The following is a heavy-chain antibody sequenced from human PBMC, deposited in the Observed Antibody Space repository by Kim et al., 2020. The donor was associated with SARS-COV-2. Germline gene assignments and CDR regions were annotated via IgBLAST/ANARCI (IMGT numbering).Heavy chain of an antibody. J-gene: IGHJ4*02. D-gene: IGHD3-22*01. CDR1: GGSFSGYY. CDR2: INHSGST. V-gene: IGHV4-34*01. CDR3: ARVKNYYDSSGYLDY. Sequence: SETLSLTCAVYGGSFSGYYWSWIRQPPGKGLEWIGEINHSGSTNYNPSLKSRVTISVDTSKNQFSLKLSSVTAADTAVYYCARVKNYYDSSGYLDYWGQGTLVTVSS.